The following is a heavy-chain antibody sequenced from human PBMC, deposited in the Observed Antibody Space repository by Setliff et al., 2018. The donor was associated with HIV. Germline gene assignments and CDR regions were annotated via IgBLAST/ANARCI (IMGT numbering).Heavy chain of an antibody. Sequence: SETLSLTCAVYNGSFSGYYWTWIPQPPGKGLEWIGEINHSGSTNYSPSLKSRVTISVDAPRNQFSLRLSSVNAADTAVYYCAAWGVYYDSSGLDAFDIWGQGTMVTVSS. D-gene: IGHD3-22*01. J-gene: IGHJ3*02. CDR1: NGSFSGYY. CDR2: INHSGST. CDR3: AAWGVYYDSSGLDAFDI. V-gene: IGHV4-34*01.